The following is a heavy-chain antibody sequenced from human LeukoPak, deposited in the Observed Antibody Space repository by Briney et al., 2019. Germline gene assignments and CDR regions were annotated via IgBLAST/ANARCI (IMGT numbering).Heavy chain of an antibody. D-gene: IGHD3/OR15-3a*01. CDR3: ASDPYLANFWPGYPHY. Sequence: GRCLRLACAAAGFTVINSCIHWVHHAPGEGLVCVSRINSDGATTYYADSGKGRSTISRDDAKTTLLLQTNSLSPEDTALYYCASDPYLANFWPGYPHYWGQGTLVTVSS. J-gene: IGHJ4*02. CDR2: INSDGATT. V-gene: IGHV3-74*01. CDR1: GFTVINSC.